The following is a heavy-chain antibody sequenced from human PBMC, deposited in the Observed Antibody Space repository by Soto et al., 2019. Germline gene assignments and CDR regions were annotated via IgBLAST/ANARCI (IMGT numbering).Heavy chain of an antibody. V-gene: IGHV1-69*12. J-gene: IGHJ4*02. CDR1: GGTFSSYA. D-gene: IGHD5-18*01. Sequence: QVQLVQSGAEVKKPGSSVKVSCKASGGTFSSYAISWVRQAPGQGLVWMGGIIPIFGTANYAQKFQGRVTITADESTSTAYMELSSLRSEDTAVYYCARGDVDTAMVYFDYWGQGTLVTVSS. CDR3: ARGDVDTAMVYFDY. CDR2: IIPIFGTA.